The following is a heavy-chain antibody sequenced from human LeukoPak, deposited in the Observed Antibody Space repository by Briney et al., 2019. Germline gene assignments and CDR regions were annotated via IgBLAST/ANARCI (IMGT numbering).Heavy chain of an antibody. Sequence: PSETLSLTCAVSGGSISSGGYSWSWIRQPPGKGLEWIGYIYHSGSTYYNPSLKSRVTISVDRSKNQFSLKLSSVTAADTAVYYCARRARIAVAGKGGFDYWGQGTLVTVSS. CDR3: ARRARIAVAGKGGFDY. J-gene: IGHJ4*02. CDR1: GGSISSGGYS. V-gene: IGHV4-30-2*01. CDR2: IYHSGST. D-gene: IGHD6-19*01.